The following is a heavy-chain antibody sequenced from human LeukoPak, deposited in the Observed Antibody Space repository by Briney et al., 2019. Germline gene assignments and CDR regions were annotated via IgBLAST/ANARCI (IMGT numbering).Heavy chain of an antibody. D-gene: IGHD4-11*01. CDR1: GGSFSGYY. CDR2: INHSGST. CDR3: ARISPVTNYYYYYGMDV. V-gene: IGHV4-34*01. J-gene: IGHJ6*02. Sequence: SETLSLTCAVYGGSFSGYYWSWIRRPPGKGLEWIGEINHSGSTNYNPSLKSRVTISVDTSKNQFSLKLSSVTAADTAVYYCARISPVTNYYYYYGMDVWGQGTTVTVSS.